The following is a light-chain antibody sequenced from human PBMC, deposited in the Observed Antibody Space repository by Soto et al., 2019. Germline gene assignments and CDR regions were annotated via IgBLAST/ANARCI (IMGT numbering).Light chain of an antibody. CDR3: QQYNNWPPWT. J-gene: IGKJ1*01. Sequence: EVVMTQSPATLSVSPGEIATLSCRASQSVSSDLAWFQQKPGQAPRLLIYAASTRATGISARFSGSGSGTEFAITISSLQSDDFAVYYYQQYNNWPPWTLGQGTKVEIK. CDR2: AAS. V-gene: IGKV3-15*01. CDR1: QSVSSD.